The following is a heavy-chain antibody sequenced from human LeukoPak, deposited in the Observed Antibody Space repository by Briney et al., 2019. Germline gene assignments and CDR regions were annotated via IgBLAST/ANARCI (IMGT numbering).Heavy chain of an antibody. CDR2: ISYDGSNK. CDR1: GFTFSSYA. CDR3: ARAEARYSSGWYLFDY. D-gene: IGHD6-13*01. J-gene: IGHJ4*02. Sequence: GGSLRLSCAASGFTFSSYAMHWVRQAPGKGLEWVAVISYDGSNKYYADSVKGRFTISRDNSKNTLYLQMNSLRAEDTAVYYCARAEARYSSGWYLFDYWGQGTLVTVSS. V-gene: IGHV3-30-3*01.